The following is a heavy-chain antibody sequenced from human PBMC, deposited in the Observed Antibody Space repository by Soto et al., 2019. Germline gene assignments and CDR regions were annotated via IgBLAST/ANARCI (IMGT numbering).Heavy chain of an antibody. V-gene: IGHV3-74*03. CDR1: GFPLRNNW. CDR2: IHSDGSSV. CDR3: VRAPEQRPFDY. Sequence: EVQLVESGGGLVPPGGSLRLSCAASGFPLRNNWLHWVRQAPGKGLVWVSRIHSDGSSVTYADSVKGRFTFSRDNAKNTLYLQMDSLRVEDTAMYYCVRAPEQRPFDYWGQGTLVTVSS. J-gene: IGHJ4*02. D-gene: IGHD6-25*01.